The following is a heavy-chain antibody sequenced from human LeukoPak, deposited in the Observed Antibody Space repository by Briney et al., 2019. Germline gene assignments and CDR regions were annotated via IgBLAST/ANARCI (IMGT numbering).Heavy chain of an antibody. D-gene: IGHD3-22*01. CDR2: ISSSGSTI. CDR3: ARDPDHYYDSSGYWNWFDP. Sequence: PGGSLRLSCAASGFTFSDYYMSWIRQAPGKGLEWVSYISSSGSTIYYADSVKGRFTISRDNAKNSLYLQMNSLRAEDTAVYYCARDPDHYYDSSGYWNWFDPWGQGTLVTVSS. CDR1: GFTFSDYY. J-gene: IGHJ5*02. V-gene: IGHV3-11*01.